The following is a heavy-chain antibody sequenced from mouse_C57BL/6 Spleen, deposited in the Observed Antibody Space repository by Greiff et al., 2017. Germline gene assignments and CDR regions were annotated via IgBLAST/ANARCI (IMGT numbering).Heavy chain of an antibody. D-gene: IGHD2-2*01. CDR2: IYPRSGNT. CDR3: ARSPSTMVKGDYAMDY. Sequence: VQLQQSGAELARPGASVKLSCKASGYTFTSYGISWVKQRTGQGLEWIGEIYPRSGNTYYNEKFNGKATLTADKSSSTAYMELRSLTSEDSAVYFCARSPSTMVKGDYAMDYWGQGTSVTVSS. V-gene: IGHV1-81*01. J-gene: IGHJ4*01. CDR1: GYTFTSYG.